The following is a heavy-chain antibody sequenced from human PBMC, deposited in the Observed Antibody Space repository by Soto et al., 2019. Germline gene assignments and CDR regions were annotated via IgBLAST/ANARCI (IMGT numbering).Heavy chain of an antibody. CDR2: IYHSGST. J-gene: IGHJ3*02. Sequence: SETLSLTCAVSGGSISSGGYSWSWIRQPPGKGLEWIGYIYHSGSTYYNPSLKSRVTISVDRSKNQFSLKLSSVTAADTATYYCAHRLTATAFDIWGQGTMVTVSS. CDR3: AHRLTATAFDI. D-gene: IGHD2-21*02. CDR1: GGSISSGGYS. V-gene: IGHV4-30-2*01.